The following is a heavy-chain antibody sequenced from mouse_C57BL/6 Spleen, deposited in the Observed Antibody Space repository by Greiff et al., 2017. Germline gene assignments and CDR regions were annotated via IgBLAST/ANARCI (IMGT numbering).Heavy chain of an antibody. Sequence: VKLQESGPELVKPGASVTISCKASGYAFSSSWMNWVKQRPGKGLEWIGRIYPGDGDTNYNGKCKGKATLTADKSTSPAYMPPSSLTSEDSAVYFCSSGSGFAYWGQGALVTVSA. V-gene: IGHV1-82*01. D-gene: IGHD3-2*02. CDR2: IYPGDGDT. CDR3: SSGSGFAY. J-gene: IGHJ3*01. CDR1: GYAFSSSW.